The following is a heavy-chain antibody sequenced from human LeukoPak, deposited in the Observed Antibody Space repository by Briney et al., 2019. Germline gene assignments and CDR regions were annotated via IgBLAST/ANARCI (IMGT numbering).Heavy chain of an antibody. CDR1: GFSFRRHW. CDR2: INSDGNNT. Sequence: PGGSLRLSCAASGFSFRRHWMHWVRQASGTGLVWVSRINSDGNNTNYAESVKGRFTISRDNAKNTLYLQMNSLRAEDSAVYYCARDNAPQTHSSGWFDSWGQGALVTVSS. J-gene: IGHJ5*01. D-gene: IGHD6-19*01. V-gene: IGHV3-74*01. CDR3: ARDNAPQTHSSGWFDS.